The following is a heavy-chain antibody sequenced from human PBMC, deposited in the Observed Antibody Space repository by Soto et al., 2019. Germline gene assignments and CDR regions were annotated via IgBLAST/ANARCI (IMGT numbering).Heavy chain of an antibody. Sequence: QVQLVQSGAEVKKPGASVKVSCKASGYTFIHYYIHWVRQAPGQVLELMAIINPNGGSTNYAQKFQGRVTVTSDTSTSTVSMEQNSVGSDDTAVYFCARSLLQGDFWGQGTRVTVSS. V-gene: IGHV1-46*01. J-gene: IGHJ4*02. CDR2: INPNGGST. CDR1: GYTFIHYY. D-gene: IGHD2-21*01. CDR3: ARSLLQGDF.